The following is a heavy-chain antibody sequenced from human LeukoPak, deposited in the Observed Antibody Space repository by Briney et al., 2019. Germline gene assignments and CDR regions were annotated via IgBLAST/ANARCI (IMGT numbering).Heavy chain of an antibody. V-gene: IGHV3-64*02. CDR1: GFTFSSHA. CDR2: INTNGNYI. D-gene: IGHD6-6*01. Sequence: HPGGSLRLSCAASGFTFSSHAMHWVRQAPGKGLEYVSSINTNGNYIYYVESVRGRFTISRDDSKNTLHLQMGSLRPEDMAVYYCARGGTYSSSSLNSWGQGTPVTVSS. CDR3: ARGGTYSSSSLNS. J-gene: IGHJ4*02.